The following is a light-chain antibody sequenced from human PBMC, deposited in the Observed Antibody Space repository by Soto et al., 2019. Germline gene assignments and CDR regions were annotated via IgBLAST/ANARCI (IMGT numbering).Light chain of an antibody. CDR3: QQYKTYPGT. J-gene: IGKJ1*01. CDR1: ETISTW. Sequence: DIQMTQSPSTLSASVGDRVTITCRASETISTWLAWYQQKPGKAPNLLIYKASTLGSGVPSRFIGSGSGTEFTLTIRGLQADDFATYYCQQYKTYPGTFGPGTKVEI. V-gene: IGKV1-5*03. CDR2: KAS.